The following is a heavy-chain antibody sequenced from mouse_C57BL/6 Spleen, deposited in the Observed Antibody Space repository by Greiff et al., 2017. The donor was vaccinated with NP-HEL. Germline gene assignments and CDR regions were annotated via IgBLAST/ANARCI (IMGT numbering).Heavy chain of an antibody. J-gene: IGHJ2*01. CDR3: ARRPLYYFDY. CDR1: GFTFSSYT. CDR2: ISGGGGNT. Sequence: VQLKESGGGLVKPGGSLKLSCAASGFTFSSYTMSWVRQTPEKRLEWVATISGGGGNTYYPDSVKGRFTISRDNAKNTLYLQMSSLRSEDTALYYGARRPLYYFDYWGQGTTLTVSS. V-gene: IGHV5-9*01.